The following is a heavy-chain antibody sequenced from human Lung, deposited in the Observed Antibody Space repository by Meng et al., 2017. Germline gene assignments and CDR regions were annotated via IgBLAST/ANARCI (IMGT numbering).Heavy chain of an antibody. CDR3: ARERHSTIIRGVIDF. V-gene: IGHV4-34*01. CDR2: IKHGGST. Sequence: QVQLQQCGAGVLRPSENWSLPWSVYGGAISGSYWSWFRQSPAKGLGWIGKIKHGGSTNYNPSLESRVTISVDTPKNQFSLRLTFMTVADTAVYYCARERHSTIIRGVIDFWGQGALVTVSS. CDR1: GGAISGSY. J-gene: IGHJ4*02. D-gene: IGHD3-10*01.